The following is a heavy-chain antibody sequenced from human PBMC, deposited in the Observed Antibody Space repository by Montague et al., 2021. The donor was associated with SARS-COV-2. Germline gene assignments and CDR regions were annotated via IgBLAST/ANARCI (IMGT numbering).Heavy chain of an antibody. Sequence: SETLSLTCSVSGDSISRSRYYWAWIRQPPGMGLEWIGSIYFTGKTYYHPSLKSRVTISIDTSKNHFSLRLSSVTAADSAVFYCARWGINNAFDIWGLGTMITISS. CDR2: IYFTGKT. CDR1: GDSISRSRYY. J-gene: IGHJ3*02. V-gene: IGHV4-39*02. CDR3: ARWGINNAFDI. D-gene: IGHD1/OR15-1a*01.